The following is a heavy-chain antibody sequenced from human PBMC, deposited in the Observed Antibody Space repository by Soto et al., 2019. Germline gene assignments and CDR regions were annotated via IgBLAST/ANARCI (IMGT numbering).Heavy chain of an antibody. CDR2: IYSRGGT. Sequence: EVQVVESGGGLVQPGGSLRLSCAASGFTVSNNYMTWVRQAPGKGLEWASLIYSRGGTDYADSVKGRFTISRDNSKNMVYLQMNSLRVEDPAVYYCARGGSGSQTVGYWGQGARVTVYS. V-gene: IGHV3-66*01. CDR3: ARGGSGSQTVGY. D-gene: IGHD1-26*01. J-gene: IGHJ4*02. CDR1: GFTVSNNY.